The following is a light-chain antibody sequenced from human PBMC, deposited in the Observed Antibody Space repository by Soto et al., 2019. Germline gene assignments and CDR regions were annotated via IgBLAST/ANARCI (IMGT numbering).Light chain of an antibody. CDR2: STG. V-gene: IGLV7-43*01. CDR1: TGAVTSDYY. J-gene: IGLJ1*01. Sequence: QAVVTQEPSLAVSPGGTVTLTCASTTGAVTSDYYPNCFRPKPGQAPRALTYSTGNKHSWTPARFSGSLLGGRPALTLSRVQPEDEADFYCLFFFSGVPVFGLGTKVTVL. CDR3: LFFFSGVPV.